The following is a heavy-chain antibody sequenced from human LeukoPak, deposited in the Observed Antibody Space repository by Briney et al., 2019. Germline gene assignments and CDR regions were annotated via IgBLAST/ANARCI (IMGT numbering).Heavy chain of an antibody. CDR1: GGTFSSYA. CDR2: IIPIFGTA. D-gene: IGHD6-19*01. CDR3: ARAPSIAVAGSDYYYYYYMDV. Sequence: SVKVSCKASGGTFSSYAISWVRQAPGQGLEWMGGIIPIFGTANYAQKFQGRVTIAADESTSTAYMELSSLRSEDTAVYYCARAPSIAVAGSDYYYYYYMDVWGKGTTVTISS. V-gene: IGHV1-69*13. J-gene: IGHJ6*03.